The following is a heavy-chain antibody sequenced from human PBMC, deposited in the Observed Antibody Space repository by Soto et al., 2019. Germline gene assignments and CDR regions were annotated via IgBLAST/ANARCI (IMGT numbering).Heavy chain of an antibody. V-gene: IGHV3-23*01. Sequence: PGGSLRLSCAASGFTFSSYAMSWVRQAPGKGLEWVSAISGSGGSTYYADSVKGRFTISRDNSKNTLYLQMNSLRAEDTAVYYCAKGTVVVVAATKYDFDYWDQGTLVTVSS. D-gene: IGHD2-15*01. J-gene: IGHJ4*02. CDR2: ISGSGGST. CDR3: AKGTVVVVAATKYDFDY. CDR1: GFTFSSYA.